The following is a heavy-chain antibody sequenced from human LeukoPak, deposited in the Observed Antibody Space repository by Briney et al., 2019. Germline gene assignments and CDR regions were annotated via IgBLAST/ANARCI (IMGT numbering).Heavy chain of an antibody. CDR1: GFTFSSYE. CDR3: ARHSPPSGSLPT. D-gene: IGHD3-10*01. CDR2: INHSGST. J-gene: IGHJ5*02. V-gene: IGHV4-34*01. Sequence: GSLRLSCAASGFTFSSYEMNWVRQPPGKGLEWIGEINHSGSTNYNPSLKSRVTISVDTSKNQFSLKLSSVTAADTAVYYCARHSPPSGSLPTWGQGTLVTVSS.